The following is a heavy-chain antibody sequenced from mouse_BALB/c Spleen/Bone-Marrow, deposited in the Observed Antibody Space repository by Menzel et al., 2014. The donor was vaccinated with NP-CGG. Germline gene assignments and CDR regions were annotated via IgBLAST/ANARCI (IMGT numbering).Heavy chain of an antibody. V-gene: IGHV3-8*02. CDR3: ATYDGYYFDY. Sequence: EVKLLESGPSLVKPPQTLSLTCSVTGDSITSGYWNWIRKFPGNKLEYMGYISYSGSTYYNPSLQSRISITRGTSKNQYYLQLDSVTTEDTATYYCATYDGYYFDYWGQGTTLTVSS. CDR2: ISYSGST. CDR1: GDSITSGY. J-gene: IGHJ2*01. D-gene: IGHD1-2*01.